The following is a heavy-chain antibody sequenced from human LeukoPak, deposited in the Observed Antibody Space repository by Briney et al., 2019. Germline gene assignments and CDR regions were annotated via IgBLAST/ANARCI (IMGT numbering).Heavy chain of an antibody. CDR1: GASMTFTHYY. J-gene: IGHJ4*02. V-gene: IGHV4-39*07. D-gene: IGHD1-26*01. CDR3: ATTTIRLGY. CDR2: INYYGST. Sequence: PSATLSLTCTVSGASMTFTHYYWVWVRQPPGKGLEWIGTINYYGSTYYNPSLKSRVTISVDTSNNQFSLKLSSVTAADTAVYYCATTTIRLGYWGQGTLVTVSS.